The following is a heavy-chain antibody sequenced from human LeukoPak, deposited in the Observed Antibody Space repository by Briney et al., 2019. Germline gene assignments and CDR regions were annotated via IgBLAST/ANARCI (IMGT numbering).Heavy chain of an antibody. V-gene: IGHV1-2*02. J-gene: IGHJ5*02. CDR3: TRGPNVYGSGRSWFDP. CDR1: GYTFTDYY. CDR2: INPKSGDT. Sequence: ASVTVSCKASGYTFTDYYIHWERQAPGQGLEWMAWINPKSGDTNYLQKVQGRFTMTRDTSISTAYMELSRLRSDDTAVYYCTRGPNVYGSGRSWFDPWGQGTLVTVSS. D-gene: IGHD3-10*01.